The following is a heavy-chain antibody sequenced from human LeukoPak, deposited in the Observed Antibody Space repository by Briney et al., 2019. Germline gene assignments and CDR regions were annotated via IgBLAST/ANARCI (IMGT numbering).Heavy chain of an antibody. J-gene: IGHJ4*02. V-gene: IGHV3-23*01. CDR2: ISGSGGST. CDR1: GFTFSSYA. D-gene: IGHD5-18*01. CDR3: AGRGYSYGFDY. Sequence: GGSMRLSCAASGFTFSSYAMSWVRQAPGKGLEWVSAISGSGGSTYYADSVKGRFTISRDNSKNTLYLQMNSLRAEDTAVYYCAGRGYSYGFDYWGQRTLVTVSS.